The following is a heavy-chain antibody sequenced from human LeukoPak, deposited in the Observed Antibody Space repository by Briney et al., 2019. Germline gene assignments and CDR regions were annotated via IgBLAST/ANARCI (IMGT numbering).Heavy chain of an antibody. CDR3: ARVSSSWYQDWYFDL. V-gene: IGHV4-59*01. CDR1: GGSISSYY. J-gene: IGHJ2*01. CDR2: IYYSGST. D-gene: IGHD6-13*01. Sequence: PSETLSLTCTVSGGSISSYYWSWIRQPPGKGLEWIVYIYYSGSTNYNHSLKSRVTISVDASKNQLSLKLSSVTAADTAVYYCARVSSSWYQDWYFDLWGRGTLVTVSS.